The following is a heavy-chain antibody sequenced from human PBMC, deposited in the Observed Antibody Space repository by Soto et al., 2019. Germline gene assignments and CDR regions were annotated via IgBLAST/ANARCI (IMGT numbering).Heavy chain of an antibody. V-gene: IGHV3-30*03. Sequence: QVQLVESGGGVVQPGRSLRRSCAASGFPFSSYGMHWVRQAPGKGLDWVALISYDGTNQYYADSVKGRFTVSRDNSKNTLYLHMSSLRAEDTAVYYCAGGQYYFDYCGQGTLVSVSS. CDR1: GFPFSSYG. CDR2: ISYDGTNQ. J-gene: IGHJ4*02. CDR3: AGGQYYFDY. D-gene: IGHD2-15*01.